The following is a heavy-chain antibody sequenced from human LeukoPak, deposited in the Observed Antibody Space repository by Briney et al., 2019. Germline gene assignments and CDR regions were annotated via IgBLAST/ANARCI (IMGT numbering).Heavy chain of an antibody. J-gene: IGHJ4*02. CDR3: AKDRPPGSGWYYFDY. CDR1: GFSFSTYA. CDR2: ISGSGAT. V-gene: IGHV3-23*01. Sequence: GGSLRLSCAASGFSFSTYAMGWVRQAPGKGLEWLSAISGSGATYYADSVKGRFTISRDNSKNTLYLQLNGLRAEDAAVYFCAKDRPPGSGWYYFDYWGQGTLVTVSS. D-gene: IGHD6-19*01.